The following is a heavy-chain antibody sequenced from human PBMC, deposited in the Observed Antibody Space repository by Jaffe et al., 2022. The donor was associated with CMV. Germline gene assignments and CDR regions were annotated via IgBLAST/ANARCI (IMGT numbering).Heavy chain of an antibody. V-gene: IGHV4-59*01. Sequence: QVQLQESGPGLVKPSETLSLTCTVSGGSISGSYWSWIRQPPGKGLEWIGYIYYSGSTNYNPSLKSRVTISVDTSKNQFSLKLNSVTAADTAVYYCARDKFYVGDRGTHYYYGMDVWGQGTTVTVSS. CDR3: ARDKFYVGDRGTHYYYGMDV. CDR1: GGSISGSY. D-gene: IGHD2-21*01. CDR2: IYYSGST. J-gene: IGHJ6*02.